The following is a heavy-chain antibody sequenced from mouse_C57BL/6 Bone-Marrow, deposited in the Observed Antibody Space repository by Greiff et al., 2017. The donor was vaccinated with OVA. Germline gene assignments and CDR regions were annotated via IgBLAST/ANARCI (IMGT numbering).Heavy chain of an antibody. CDR3: ARRFPLNSYDGPLYAMDY. Sequence: EVMLVESGGGLVKPGGSLKLSCAASGFTFSSYAMSWVRQTPEKRLEWVATISDGGSYTYYPDNVKGRFTISRDNAKNNLYLQMSHLKSEDTAMYYCARRFPLNSYDGPLYAMDYWGQGTSVTVSS. CDR2: ISDGGSYT. J-gene: IGHJ4*01. V-gene: IGHV5-4*03. D-gene: IGHD2-3*01. CDR1: GFTFSSYA.